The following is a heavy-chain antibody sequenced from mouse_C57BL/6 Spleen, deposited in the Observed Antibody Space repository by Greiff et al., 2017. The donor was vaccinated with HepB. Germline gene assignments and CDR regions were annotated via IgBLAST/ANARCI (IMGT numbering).Heavy chain of an antibody. CDR1: GFTFSDYG. J-gene: IGHJ4*01. CDR3: ARWDYGSSYDYYAMDY. CDR2: ISSGSSTI. V-gene: IGHV5-17*01. D-gene: IGHD1-1*01. Sequence: EVQVVESGGGLVKPGGSLKLSCAASGFTFSDYGMHWVRQAPEKGLEWVAYISSGSSTIYYADTVKGRFTISRDNAKNTLFLQMTSLRSEDTAMYYCARWDYGSSYDYYAMDYWGQGTSVTVSS.